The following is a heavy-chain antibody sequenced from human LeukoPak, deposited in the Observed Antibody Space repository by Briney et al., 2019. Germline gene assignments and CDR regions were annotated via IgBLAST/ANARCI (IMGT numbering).Heavy chain of an antibody. CDR3: ARRSVAVAGTSNDAFDI. D-gene: IGHD6-19*01. Sequence: SETLSLTGTVSGGSISGSSYYWGWSRQPPGKGLEGIGSIYYSGSTYYNPSLKSRVTISVDTSKNHFSLKPSSVTAADTAVYYCARRSVAVAGTSNDAFDIWGHGTMVTVSS. V-gene: IGHV4-39*01. CDR2: IYYSGST. J-gene: IGHJ3*02. CDR1: GGSISGSSYY.